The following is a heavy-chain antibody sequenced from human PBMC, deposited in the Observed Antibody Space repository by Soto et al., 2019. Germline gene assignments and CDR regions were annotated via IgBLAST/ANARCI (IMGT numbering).Heavy chain of an antibody. CDR3: ARERCSSTSCYAAFDI. Sequence: GGSLRLSCAASGFTFSSYAMSWVRQAPGKGLEWVSAISGSGGSTYYADSVKGRFTISRDNSKNTLYLQMNSLRAEDTAVYYCARERCSSTSCYAAFDIWGQGTVVTVSS. D-gene: IGHD2-2*01. V-gene: IGHV3-23*01. J-gene: IGHJ3*02. CDR1: GFTFSSYA. CDR2: ISGSGGST.